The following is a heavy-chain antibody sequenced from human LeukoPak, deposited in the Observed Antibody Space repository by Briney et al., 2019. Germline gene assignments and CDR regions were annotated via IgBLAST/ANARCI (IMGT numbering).Heavy chain of an antibody. V-gene: IGHV3-23*01. J-gene: IGHJ4*02. CDR1: GFTFSSYA. CDR3: AKSMGSYSGYGGTFDY. CDR2: ISGSGGST. D-gene: IGHD5-12*01. Sequence: PGRSLRLSCAASGFTFSSYAMSWVRQAPGKGLEWVSAISGSGGSTYYADSVKGRFTISRDNSKNTLYLQMNSLRAEDTAVYYCAKSMGSYSGYGGTFDYWGQGTLVTASS.